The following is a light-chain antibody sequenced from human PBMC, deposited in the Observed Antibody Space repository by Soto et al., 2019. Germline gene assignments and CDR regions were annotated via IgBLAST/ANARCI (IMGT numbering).Light chain of an antibody. V-gene: IGLV2-14*01. CDR1: SSDVGGYNY. J-gene: IGLJ3*02. CDR2: EVS. Sequence: QSALTQPASVSGSPGQSITISCTGTSSDVGGYNYVSWYQQHPGKAPKLMIYEVSNRPSGVSNRFSGSKSGNTASLTISGLQADDEADYYCSSYTPRSRLFGGGTKLTVL. CDR3: SSYTPRSRL.